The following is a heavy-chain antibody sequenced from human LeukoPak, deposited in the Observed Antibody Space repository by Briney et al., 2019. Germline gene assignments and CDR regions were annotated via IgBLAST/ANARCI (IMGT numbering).Heavy chain of an antibody. Sequence: GGSLRLSCATSGFTFRNFDLHWVRQATGEGLEWVSAIGTAGDTYYPDSVKGRFTISRDNAKNSFYLQMDNLRPGDTAVYYCSRGGAPAGYAYDIWGHGTVVTVSS. J-gene: IGHJ3*02. CDR2: IGTAGDT. D-gene: IGHD6-13*01. V-gene: IGHV3-13*01. CDR1: GFTFRNFD. CDR3: SRGGAPAGYAYDI.